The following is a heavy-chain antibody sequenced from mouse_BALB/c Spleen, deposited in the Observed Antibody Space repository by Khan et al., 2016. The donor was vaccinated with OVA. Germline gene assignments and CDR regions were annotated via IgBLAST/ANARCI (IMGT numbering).Heavy chain of an antibody. CDR1: GYTFTDFT. D-gene: IGHD3-2*01. CDR3: ARGGGGDRFLY. CDR2: ISTYYGDA. Sequence: QVQLKESGAELVRPGVSVKISCKGSGYTFTDFTMHWVKQSHAMSLEWIGVISTYYGDADYSQKFKGKATMTVDKSSNTAYMDLARLTSEDSAIYEWARGGGGDRFLYWGQGTLVTVSA. J-gene: IGHJ3*01. V-gene: IGHV1S137*01.